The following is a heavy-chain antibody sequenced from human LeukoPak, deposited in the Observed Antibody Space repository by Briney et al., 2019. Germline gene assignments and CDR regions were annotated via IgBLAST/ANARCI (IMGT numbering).Heavy chain of an antibody. Sequence: GGSLRLSCAASGFTFSSYSMNWVRQAPGKGLEWVSSISSSSSYIYYADSVKGGFTISRDNAKNSLYLQMNSLRAEDTAEYYCSGYSSGWTYYFDYWGQGTLVTVSS. V-gene: IGHV3-21*01. D-gene: IGHD6-19*01. J-gene: IGHJ4*02. CDR1: GFTFSSYS. CDR2: ISSSSSYI. CDR3: SGYSSGWTYYFDY.